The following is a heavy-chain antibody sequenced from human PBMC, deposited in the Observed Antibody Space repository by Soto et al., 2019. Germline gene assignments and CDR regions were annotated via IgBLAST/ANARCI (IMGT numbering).Heavy chain of an antibody. D-gene: IGHD2-15*01. J-gene: IGHJ4*02. V-gene: IGHV3-23*01. Sequence: GGSLRLSCAASGFTFSGYAMGWVRQGPGKGLEWVAVVSIGGSTHYADSVRGRFTISRDNSKNTLSPQMNSLTAEDTAVYFCAKRRGAGGHFDYWGQGALVTVSS. CDR3: AKRRGAGGHFDY. CDR1: GFTFSGYA. CDR2: VSIGGST.